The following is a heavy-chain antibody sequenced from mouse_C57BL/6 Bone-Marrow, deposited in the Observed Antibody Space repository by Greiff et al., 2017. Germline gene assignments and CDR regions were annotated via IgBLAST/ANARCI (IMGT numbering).Heavy chain of an antibody. CDR1: GYTFTDYE. V-gene: IGHV1-15*01. CDR2: IDPETGGT. Sequence: VQLKESGAELVRPGASVTLSCKASGYTFTDYEMHWVKQTPVHGLEWIGAIDPETGGTAYNQKFKGKAILTADKSSSTAYMELRSLTSEDSAVYYCTRSPNWAAWFAYWGQGTLVTVSA. J-gene: IGHJ3*01. D-gene: IGHD4-1*01. CDR3: TRSPNWAAWFAY.